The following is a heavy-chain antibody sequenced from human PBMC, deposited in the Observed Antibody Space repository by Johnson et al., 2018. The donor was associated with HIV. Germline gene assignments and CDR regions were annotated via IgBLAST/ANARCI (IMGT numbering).Heavy chain of an antibody. D-gene: IGHD3-3*01. J-gene: IGHJ3*02. CDR2: ISYDGHNE. V-gene: IGHV3-30*04. CDR1: EFIFSSYS. CDR3: ALTESRFLEWLFRAFDI. Sequence: QVQLVESGGGVVQPGGSLRLSCAASEFIFSSYSMHWVRQAPGKGLAWVAVISYDGHNEYYADSVEGRFTVSRDNTKNTLYLQMNSLRADDTAIYYCALTESRFLEWLFRAFDIWGQGTMVTVSS.